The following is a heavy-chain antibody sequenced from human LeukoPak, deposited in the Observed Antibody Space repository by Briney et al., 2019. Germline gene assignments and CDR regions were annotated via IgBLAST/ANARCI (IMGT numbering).Heavy chain of an antibody. V-gene: IGHV4-59*01. CDR2: VYHTGST. Sequence: PSETLSLTCTVSGVSISSYFWSWIRQPPGKGLEWMGYVYHTGSTTYKPSLKSRITISVDTSKNQFSLKLTSVTAADTAVYYCAKVAWSGSYVNYSYMDVWGKGTTVTVSS. CDR1: GVSISSYF. J-gene: IGHJ6*03. CDR3: AKVAWSGSYVNYSYMDV. D-gene: IGHD3-16*01.